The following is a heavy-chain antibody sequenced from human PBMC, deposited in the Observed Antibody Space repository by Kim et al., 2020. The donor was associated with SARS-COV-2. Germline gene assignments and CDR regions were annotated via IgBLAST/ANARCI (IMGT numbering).Heavy chain of an antibody. Sequence: GGSLRLSCAASGFTFSSYDMHWVRQATGKGLEWVSAIGTAGDTYYPGSVKGRFTIYRENAKNTLYLQMNSLRAGDTAVYYCARSGWNDAFDIWGQGTMVTVSS. V-gene: IGHV3-13*04. CDR2: IGTAGDT. CDR1: GFTFSSYD. D-gene: IGHD6-19*01. J-gene: IGHJ3*02. CDR3: ARSGWNDAFDI.